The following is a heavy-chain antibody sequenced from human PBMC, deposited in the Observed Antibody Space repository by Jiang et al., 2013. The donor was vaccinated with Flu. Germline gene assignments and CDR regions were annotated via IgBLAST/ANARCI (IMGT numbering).Heavy chain of an antibody. CDR2: IYYSGST. CDR1: GGSISSSSYY. Sequence: LLKPSETLSLTCTVSGGSISSSSYYWGWIRQPPGKGLEWIGSIYYSGSTYYNPSLKSRVTISVDTSKNQFSLKLSSVTAADTAVYYCARQGPVVVTAIWGQGTLVTVSS. CDR3: ARQGPVVVTAI. V-gene: IGHV4-39*01. D-gene: IGHD2-21*02. J-gene: IGHJ4*02.